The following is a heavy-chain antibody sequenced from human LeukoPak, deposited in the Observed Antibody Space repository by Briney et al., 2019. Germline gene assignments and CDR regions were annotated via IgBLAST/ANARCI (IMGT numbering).Heavy chain of an antibody. CDR2: IIPILGIA. CDR1: GGTFSSYA. CDR3: AKDIRAAAAAGFDY. D-gene: IGHD6-13*01. Sequence: SVKVSCKASGGTFSSYAISWVRQAPGQGLEWMGRIIPILGIANYAQKFQGRVTITADKSTSTAYMELSSLRSEDTALYYCAKDIRAAAAAGFDYWGQGTLVTVSS. V-gene: IGHV1-69*04. J-gene: IGHJ4*02.